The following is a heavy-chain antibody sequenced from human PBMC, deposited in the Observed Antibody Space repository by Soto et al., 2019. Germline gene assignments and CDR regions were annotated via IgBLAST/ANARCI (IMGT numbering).Heavy chain of an antibody. CDR3: ASTMDAADYYDGPLDS. J-gene: IGHJ4*02. V-gene: IGHV4-28*01. CDR1: GYSISSTHW. Sequence: PSETLSLTCAVSGYSISSTHWWGWIRQPPGKGLEWIGNIYYSGSTYYNPSLKSRVTMSVDTSKNQFSLNLRSVTAVDTAMYYCASTMDAADYYDGPLDSWGQGNLVIVSS. CDR2: IYYSGST. D-gene: IGHD3-22*01.